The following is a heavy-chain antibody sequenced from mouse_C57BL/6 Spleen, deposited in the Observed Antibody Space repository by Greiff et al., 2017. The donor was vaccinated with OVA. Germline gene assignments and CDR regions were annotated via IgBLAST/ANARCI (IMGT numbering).Heavy chain of an antibody. Sequence: EVKLQESGPGLVKPSQSLSLTCSVSGYSITSGYYWNWIRQLPANLLEWRGIISSAGRNNYNPSLNNRITITRDTSKNQFFLKLNSVTTEDTATYYCARDRGSSGYWFAYWGQGTLVTVSA. D-gene: IGHD3-2*02. V-gene: IGHV3-6*01. CDR1: GYSITSGYY. CDR2: ISSAGRN. J-gene: IGHJ3*01. CDR3: ARDRGSSGYWFAY.